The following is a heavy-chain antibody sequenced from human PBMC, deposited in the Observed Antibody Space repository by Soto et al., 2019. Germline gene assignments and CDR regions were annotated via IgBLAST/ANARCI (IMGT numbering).Heavy chain of an antibody. Sequence: QVQLVQSGAEVKKPGASVTVSCKASGHTFANYYIHWVRQAPGQGLEWMGTINPSGGAATYAQGFQGRVTMTLDTSATTVVLEMRSLTTDDTAVYYCAKQTVELSLGGFDPWGQGTLVTISS. D-gene: IGHD1-1*01. CDR1: GHTFANYY. CDR2: INPSGGAA. J-gene: IGHJ5*02. CDR3: AKQTVELSLGGFDP. V-gene: IGHV1-46*01.